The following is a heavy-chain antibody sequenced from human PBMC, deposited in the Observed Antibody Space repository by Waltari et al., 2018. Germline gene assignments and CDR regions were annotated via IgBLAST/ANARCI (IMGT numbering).Heavy chain of an antibody. CDR1: GGSFSGYY. J-gene: IGHJ4*02. V-gene: IGHV4-34*01. CDR2: INHSVST. D-gene: IGHD3-16*02. Sequence: QVQLQQWGAGLLKPSETLSLTCAVYGGSFSGYYWSWIRQPPGKGLEWIGEINHSVSTNYNPSLKSRVTISVDTSKNQFSLKLSSVTAADTAVYYCARAGRSYDYVWGSYRPYFDYWGQGTLVTVSS. CDR3: ARAGRSYDYVWGSYRPYFDY.